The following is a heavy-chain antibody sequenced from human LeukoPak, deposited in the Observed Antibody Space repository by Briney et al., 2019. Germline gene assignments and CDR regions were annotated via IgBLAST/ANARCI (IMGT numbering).Heavy chain of an antibody. CDR2: ISGSGGNT. CDR1: GFTFISYD. J-gene: IGHJ3*01. CDR3: AKDRAGYCSSTSCFYDAFDL. V-gene: IGHV3-23*01. Sequence: GGSLRLSCAGSGFTFISYDMTWVRQAPGKGLERVSVISGSGGNTYYADSVKGRFTISKDNSKHTLFLQMSSLRAEDTAVYYCAKDRAGYCSSTSCFYDAFDLWGQGTMVTISS. D-gene: IGHD2-2*01.